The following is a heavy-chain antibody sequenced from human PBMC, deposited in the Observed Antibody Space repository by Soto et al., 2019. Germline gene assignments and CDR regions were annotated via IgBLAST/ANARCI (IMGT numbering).Heavy chain of an antibody. CDR3: ARDYYDSSGSKYYFDY. CDR2: IYYSGST. D-gene: IGHD3-22*01. CDR1: GGSISSGGYY. J-gene: IGHJ4*02. Sequence: QVQLQESGPGLVKPSQTLSLTCTVSGGSISSGGYYWSWIRQHPGKGLEWIGSIYYSGSTYYNPSLKSRVTISVDTSKNQFSLKLSSVTAADTAVYYCARDYYDSSGSKYYFDYWGQGTLVTVSS. V-gene: IGHV4-31*03.